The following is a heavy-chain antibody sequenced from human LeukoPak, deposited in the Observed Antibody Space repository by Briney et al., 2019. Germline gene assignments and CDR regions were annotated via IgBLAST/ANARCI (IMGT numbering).Heavy chain of an antibody. CDR3: ARAFYPGYYSYMAV. CDR1: GYSISSGYF. V-gene: IGHV4-38-2*02. D-gene: IGHD3-3*02. CDR2: IDHSGRT. J-gene: IGHJ6*03. Sequence: SETLSLTCTVSGYSISSGYFWGWIRQPPGKGLEWIGSIDHSGRTYYNPSLKSRITMSVDTSKNQFSLKLSSVTAADTAVYYCARAFYPGYYSYMAVWGKGTTVTVSS.